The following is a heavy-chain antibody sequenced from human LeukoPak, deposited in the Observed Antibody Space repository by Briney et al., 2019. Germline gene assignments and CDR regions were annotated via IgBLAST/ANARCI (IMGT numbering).Heavy chain of an antibody. CDR1: GFTFSSHA. CDR2: IKQDGSEK. V-gene: IGHV3-7*03. Sequence: GSLRLSCAASGFTFSSHAMAWVRQAPGKGLEWVANIKQDGSEKNYVDSVKGRFTISRDNAENSLFLQMNSLRAEDTALYYCAKGSSGYFFDLWGQGTLVTVSS. CDR3: AKGSSGYFFDL. J-gene: IGHJ4*02. D-gene: IGHD3-22*01.